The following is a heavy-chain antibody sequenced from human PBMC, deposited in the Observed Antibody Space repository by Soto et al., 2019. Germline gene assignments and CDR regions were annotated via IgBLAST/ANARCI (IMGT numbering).Heavy chain of an antibody. J-gene: IGHJ4*02. CDR1: GFTFSSYA. D-gene: IGHD2-2*01. CDR3: AKVGSTSHRGLSYYTDE. V-gene: IGHV3-23*01. Sequence: PGGSLRLSCSASGFTFSSYAMSWVRQAPGKGLEWVSAISGSGGSTYYADSVKGRFTISRDNSKNTLYLQMNSLRAEDTAVYYWAKVGSTSHRGLSYYTDEWGQGTLVTGFS. CDR2: ISGSGGST.